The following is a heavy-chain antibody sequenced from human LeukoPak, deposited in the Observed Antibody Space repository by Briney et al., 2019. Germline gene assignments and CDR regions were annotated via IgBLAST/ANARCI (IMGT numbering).Heavy chain of an antibody. Sequence: SETLSLTCTVSGGSISSSSYYWGWIRQPPGKGLEWIGQINHGGITSYNPSLKSRVTLSVDTSKSQFSLKLISLTAADTAVYYCARRVSHHYKSGSYFIASHFDYWGQGNLVTVSS. D-gene: IGHD3-10*01. CDR2: INHGGIT. J-gene: IGHJ4*02. CDR1: GGSISSSSYY. V-gene: IGHV4-39*07. CDR3: ARRVSHHYKSGSYFIASHFDY.